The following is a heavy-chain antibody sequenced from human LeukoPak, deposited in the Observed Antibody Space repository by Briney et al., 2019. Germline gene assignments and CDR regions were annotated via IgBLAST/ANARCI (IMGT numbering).Heavy chain of an antibody. CDR3: VRDNLENQWLERSY. V-gene: IGHV3-53*01. CDR2: ISTGDRT. J-gene: IGHJ4*02. Sequence: GGSLRLSCAASGFTVSSHYMSWVRQAPGKGLEWVSVISTGDRTYYADSVKGRFTNSRDNVKNSVYLQMNSLRAEDTAIYYCVRDNLENQWLERSYWGQGTLVTVSS. D-gene: IGHD6-19*01. CDR1: GFTVSSHY.